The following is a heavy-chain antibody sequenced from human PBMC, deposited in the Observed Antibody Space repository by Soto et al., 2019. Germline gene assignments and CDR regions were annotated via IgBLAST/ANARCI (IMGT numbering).Heavy chain of an antibody. CDR1: GFTFSSYA. CDR3: AKDWDGNYRYWYFDL. CDR2: ISGSGGST. D-gene: IGHD4-17*01. J-gene: IGHJ2*01. Sequence: EVQLLESGGGLVQPGGSLRLSCAASGFTFSSYAMSWVRQAPGKGLEWVSAISGSGGSTYYADSGKGRFTISRDNSKSTRYLLMKRLRAEDMAVYYCAKDWDGNYRYWYFDLWGRGTLVTVSS. V-gene: IGHV3-23*01.